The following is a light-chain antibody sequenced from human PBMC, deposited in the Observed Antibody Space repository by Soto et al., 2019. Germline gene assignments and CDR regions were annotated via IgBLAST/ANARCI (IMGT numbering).Light chain of an antibody. CDR2: EVN. Sequence: QSALTQPASVSGSPGQSITISCTGTSSDIGTYNYVSWYQHHPGKAPKLMIFEVNNRPSGVSNRFSASNSGNTASLPISGLQAEDEADYYCTSFTTSNTWVFGGGTKLTVL. V-gene: IGLV2-14*01. CDR3: TSFTTSNTWV. J-gene: IGLJ3*02. CDR1: SSDIGTYNY.